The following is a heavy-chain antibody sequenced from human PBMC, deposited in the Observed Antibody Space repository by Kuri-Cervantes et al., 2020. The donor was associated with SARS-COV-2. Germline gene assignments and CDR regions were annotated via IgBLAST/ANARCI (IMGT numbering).Heavy chain of an antibody. Sequence: GESLKISCAASGFTFSSYAMHWVRQAPGKGLEWVTVISYDGNNKYYADSVKGRFTISRDNSKNTLYLQTNSLRAEDTAVYYCAKDVVRHDILTGHDYWGQGTLVTVSS. D-gene: IGHD3-9*01. CDR3: AKDVVRHDILTGHDY. CDR1: GFTFSSYA. V-gene: IGHV3-30-3*01. CDR2: ISYDGNNK. J-gene: IGHJ4*02.